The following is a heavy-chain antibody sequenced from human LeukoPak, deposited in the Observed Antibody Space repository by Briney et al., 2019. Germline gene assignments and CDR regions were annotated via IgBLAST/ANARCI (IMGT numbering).Heavy chain of an antibody. CDR3: ARDGGPGGDYGDGGWLDY. J-gene: IGHJ4*02. Sequence: QSGGSLRLSCAASGFTFSSYSMNWVRQAPGKGLEWVSYISSSSSTIYYADSVKGRFTISRDNAKNSLYLQMNSLRAEDTAVYYCARDGGPGGDYGDGGWLDYWGQGTLVTVSS. CDR1: GFTFSSYS. D-gene: IGHD4-17*01. V-gene: IGHV3-48*04. CDR2: ISSSSSTI.